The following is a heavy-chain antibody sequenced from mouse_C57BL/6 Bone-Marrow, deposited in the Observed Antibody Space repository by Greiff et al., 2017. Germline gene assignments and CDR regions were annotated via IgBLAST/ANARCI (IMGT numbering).Heavy chain of an antibody. D-gene: IGHD1-1*01. CDR2: IYPGDGDT. CDR1: GYAFSSYW. Sequence: VQLQQSGAELVKPGASVKISCKASGYAFSSYWMNWVKPRTGKGLEWIGQIYPGDGDTNYNGKFKGKATLTAEKSSSTAYMQLSSLTSEDSAVYFCARHYGSSLFAYWGQGTLVTVSA. J-gene: IGHJ3*01. V-gene: IGHV1-80*01. CDR3: ARHYGSSLFAY.